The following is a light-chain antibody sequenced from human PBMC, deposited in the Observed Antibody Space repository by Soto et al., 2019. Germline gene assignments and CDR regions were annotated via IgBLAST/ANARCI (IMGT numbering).Light chain of an antibody. CDR2: DTS. J-gene: IGLJ3*02. CDR3: LLSYIDSRPSWV. V-gene: IGLV7-46*01. CDR1: TGAVASGHC. Sequence: QAVVTQEPSLTVSPGGTVTLTCGSDTGAVASGHCPYWFQQKPGQAPRTLIYDTSKKHSWTPARFSGSLLGGKAALTLSGAQPEDEADYYCLLSYIDSRPSWVLGGGTKLTVL.